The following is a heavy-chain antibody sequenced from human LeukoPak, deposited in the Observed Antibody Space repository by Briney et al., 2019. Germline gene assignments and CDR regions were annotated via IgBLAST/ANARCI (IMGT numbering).Heavy chain of an antibody. CDR3: TREAEDLPGVITFLY. CDR2: ISPYTGNT. CDR1: GYSFTGYG. V-gene: IGHV1-18*01. J-gene: IGHJ4*02. D-gene: IGHD3-22*01. Sequence: ASVKVSCKASGYSFTGYGVSWVRQAPGQGLERMGWISPYTGNTDYVQDLQGRVIMTADTSTNTVYMELWSLRSDDTAVYYCTREAEDLPGVITFLYWGQGTLVTVSS.